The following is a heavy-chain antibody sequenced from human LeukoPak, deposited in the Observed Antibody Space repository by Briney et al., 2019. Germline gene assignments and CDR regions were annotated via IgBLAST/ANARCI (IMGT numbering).Heavy chain of an antibody. CDR3: AKDRGGSSGNYYGYFDY. V-gene: IGHV3-30*18. Sequence: SCKASGYTFTGYYMHWVRQAPGKGLEWVAVISYDGINKYYADSVKGRFTTSRDNSKNTLYLQMNSLRAEDTAVYYCAKDRGGSSGNYYGYFDYWGQGTLVTVSS. D-gene: IGHD3-22*01. J-gene: IGHJ4*02. CDR1: GYTFTGYY. CDR2: ISYDGINK.